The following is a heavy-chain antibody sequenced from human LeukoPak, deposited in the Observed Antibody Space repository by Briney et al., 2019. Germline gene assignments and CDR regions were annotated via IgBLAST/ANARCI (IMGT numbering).Heavy chain of an antibody. CDR1: GFSLSTSGVG. V-gene: IGHV2-5*01. CDR3: AHRLRAAAQRQFDY. Sequence: SGPTLVNPTQTLTLTCTFSGFSLSTSGVGVGWIRQPPGKALEWLALIYWNDDKRYSPSLKSRLTITKDTSKNQVVLTMTNMDPVDTATYYCAHRLRAAAQRQFDYWGQGTLVTVSS. D-gene: IGHD6-13*01. J-gene: IGHJ4*02. CDR2: IYWNDDK.